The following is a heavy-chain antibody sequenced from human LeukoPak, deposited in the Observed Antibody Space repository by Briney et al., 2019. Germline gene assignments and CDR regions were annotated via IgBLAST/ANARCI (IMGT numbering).Heavy chain of an antibody. J-gene: IGHJ6*02. V-gene: IGHV4-31*03. D-gene: IGHD5-18*01. CDR1: GGSISSGGYY. CDR3: ARDYGTAMVSPLYYYYGMDV. CDR2: IYYSGST. Sequence: SETLSLTCTVSGGSISSGGYYWSWIRQHPGKGLEWIGYIYYSGSTYYNPSLKSRVTISVDTSKNQFSLKLSSVTAADTAVYYCARDYGTAMVSPLYYYYGMDVWGQGTTVTVSS.